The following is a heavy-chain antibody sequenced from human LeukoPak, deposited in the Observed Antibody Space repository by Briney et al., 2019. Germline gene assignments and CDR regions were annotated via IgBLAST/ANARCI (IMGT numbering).Heavy chain of an antibody. D-gene: IGHD6-19*01. CDR3: ARASSGWRKTFDY. Sequence: ASVKVSCKASGYTFTSYAMHWVRQAPGQRLEWMGWINAGNGNTKYSQKFQGRVTITRDTSASTAYMELSSQRSEDTAVYYCARASSGWRKTFDYWGQGTLVTVSS. J-gene: IGHJ4*02. CDR2: INAGNGNT. CDR1: GYTFTSYA. V-gene: IGHV1-3*01.